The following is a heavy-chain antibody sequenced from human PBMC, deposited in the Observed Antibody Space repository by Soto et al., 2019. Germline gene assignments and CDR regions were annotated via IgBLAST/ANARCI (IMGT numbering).Heavy chain of an antibody. CDR3: ARHRVIYGDYVDAFDI. CDR1: GGSISSYY. Sequence: QVQLQESGPGLVKPSETLSLTCTVSGGSISSYYWSWIRQPPGKGLEWIGYIYYSGSTNYNPSLTSRVTLSVEPCKNHFSLKLSSVTAPNTAVYSCARHRVIYGDYVDAFDIWGQGTMVTVSS. V-gene: IGHV4-59*08. D-gene: IGHD4-17*01. CDR2: IYYSGST. J-gene: IGHJ3*02.